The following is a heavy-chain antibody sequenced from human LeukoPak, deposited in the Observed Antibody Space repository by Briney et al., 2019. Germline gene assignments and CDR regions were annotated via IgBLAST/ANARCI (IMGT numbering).Heavy chain of an antibody. CDR2: IYYSGST. D-gene: IGHD3-16*01. CDR1: GGSLSSYY. V-gene: IGHV4-59*01. CDR3: ARLIIQVGYYYYYLDV. Sequence: PSEALSLTCSVSGGSLSSYYWGWIRQTPGKGLEWIGYIYYSGSTNYNSSLKSRVSISVDTSKNQFSLTLRSVTAADTAVYYCARLIIQVGYYYYYLDVWGKGTTVTISS. J-gene: IGHJ6*03.